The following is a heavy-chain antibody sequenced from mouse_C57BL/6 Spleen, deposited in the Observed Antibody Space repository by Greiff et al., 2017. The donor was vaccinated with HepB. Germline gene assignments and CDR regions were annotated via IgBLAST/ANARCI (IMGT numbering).Heavy chain of an antibody. Sequence: VQLQQSDAELVKPGASVKISCKVSGYTFTDHTIHWMKQRPEQGLEWIGYIYPRDGSTKYNEKFKGKATLTADKSSSTAYMQLNSLTSEDSAVYFCRYYYGSSHLYFDVWGTGTTVTVSS. CDR1: GYTFTDHT. D-gene: IGHD1-1*01. V-gene: IGHV1-78*01. CDR3: RYYYGSSHLYFDV. J-gene: IGHJ1*03. CDR2: IYPRDGST.